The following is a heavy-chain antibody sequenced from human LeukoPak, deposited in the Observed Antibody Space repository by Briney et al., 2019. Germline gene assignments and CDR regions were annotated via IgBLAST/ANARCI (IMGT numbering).Heavy chain of an antibody. J-gene: IGHJ4*02. Sequence: ASVKVSCKASGYTFTSYGISWVRQAPGQGLEWMGWISAYNGNTNYAQKFQGRVTITADKSTSTAYMELSSLRSEDTAVYYCVTGAPWDWGQGTLIAVS. D-gene: IGHD1-26*01. CDR1: GYTFTSYG. CDR2: ISAYNGNT. CDR3: VTGAPWD. V-gene: IGHV1-18*01.